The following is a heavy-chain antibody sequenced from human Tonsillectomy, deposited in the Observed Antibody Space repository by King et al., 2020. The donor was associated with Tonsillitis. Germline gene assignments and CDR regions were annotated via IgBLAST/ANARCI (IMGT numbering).Heavy chain of an antibody. D-gene: IGHD2-2*01. CDR2: ISSSSSYI. Sequence: VQLVESGGGLVKPGGSLRLSCAASGFTFSSYSMNWVRQAPGKGLEWVSSISSSSSYIYYADSVKGRFTISRDNAKNSLYLQMNSLRAEDTAVYYCARELVVSGTGWFDPWGQGTLVTVSS. V-gene: IGHV3-21*01. CDR1: GFTFSSYS. J-gene: IGHJ5*02. CDR3: ARELVVSGTGWFDP.